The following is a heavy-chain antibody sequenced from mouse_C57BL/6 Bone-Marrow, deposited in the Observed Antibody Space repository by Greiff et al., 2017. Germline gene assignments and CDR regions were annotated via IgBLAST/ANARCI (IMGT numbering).Heavy chain of an antibody. CDR3: ARGNPYVCYYYY. J-gene: IGHJ2*01. V-gene: IGHV1-81*01. CDR1: GYTFTSYG. Sequence: VHVKQSGAELARPGASVKLSCKASGYTFTSYGISWMKQKTGQSLEWIGKIYPRSGNTYYNEKFKGKATLTAEKSSSTAYMELRSLTSEDSAVYFCARGNPYVCYYYYWGQGTTLTVSS. CDR2: IYPRSGNT. D-gene: IGHD1-1*01.